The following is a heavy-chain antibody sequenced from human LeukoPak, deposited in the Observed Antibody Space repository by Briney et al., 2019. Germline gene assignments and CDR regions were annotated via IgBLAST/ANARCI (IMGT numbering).Heavy chain of an antibody. CDR3: ATDVRGLVPYYFDF. CDR1: GGSISSYY. D-gene: IGHD3-10*02. Sequence: SETLSLTCAVSGGSISSYYWNWIRQPPGKGLEWIGYIYYSGSTNYNPSLKSRVTISIDTSKNQLSLQLTSVTAADTAVYYCATDVRGLVPYYFDFWGQGTLVTVSS. CDR2: IYYSGST. V-gene: IGHV4-59*01. J-gene: IGHJ4*02.